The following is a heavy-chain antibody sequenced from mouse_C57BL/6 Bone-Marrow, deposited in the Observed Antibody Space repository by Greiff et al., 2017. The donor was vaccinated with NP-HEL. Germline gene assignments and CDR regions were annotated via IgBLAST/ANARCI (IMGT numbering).Heavy chain of an antibody. CDR3: TTIYYGSSYQYYYAMDC. CDR2: IDPENGDT. J-gene: IGHJ4*01. D-gene: IGHD1-1*01. Sequence: VQLKQSGAELVRPGASVKLSCTASGFNIKDDYMHWVKQRPEQGLEWIGWIDPENGDTEYASKFQGKATITADTSSNTAYLQLSSLTSEDTAVYYCTTIYYGSSYQYYYAMDCWGQGTSVTVSS. V-gene: IGHV14-4*01. CDR1: GFNIKDDY.